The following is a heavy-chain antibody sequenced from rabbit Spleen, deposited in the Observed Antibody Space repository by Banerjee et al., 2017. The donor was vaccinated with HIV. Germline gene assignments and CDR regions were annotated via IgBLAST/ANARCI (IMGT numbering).Heavy chain of an antibody. D-gene: IGHD4-2*01. J-gene: IGHJ4*01. CDR3: ARDAGTGDYIDVYFNL. Sequence: QEQLQESGGDLVKPEGSLTLTCTASGFSFSSSYVMYWVRQAPGKGPEWIACIDAGSSGSTYYASWAKGRFTVSKTSSTTVTLQMTSLTAADTATYFCARDAGTGDYIDVYFNLWGPGTLVTVS. CDR1: GFSFSSSYV. CDR2: IDAGSSGST. V-gene: IGHV1S45*01.